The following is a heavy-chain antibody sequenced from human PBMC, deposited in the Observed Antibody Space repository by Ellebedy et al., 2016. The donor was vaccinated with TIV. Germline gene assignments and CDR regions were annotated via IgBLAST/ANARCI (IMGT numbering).Heavy chain of an antibody. CDR2: IGSRTNIL. CDR1: GFTFRTYNTYS. J-gene: IGHJ4*02. V-gene: IGHV3-48*01. CDR3: AKVLISDYWGPGVY. Sequence: GESLKIPCAASGFTFRTYNTYSMNWVRQAPGKGLEWASYIGSRTNILYYADSVKGRFTISKDHSRNTLYLQMNSLRGEDTAVYYCAKVLISDYWGPGVYWGQGTLVTVSS. D-gene: IGHD4-17*01.